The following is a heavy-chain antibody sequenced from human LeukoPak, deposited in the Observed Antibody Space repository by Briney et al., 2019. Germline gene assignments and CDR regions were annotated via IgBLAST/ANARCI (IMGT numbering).Heavy chain of an antibody. CDR2: INPNSGGT. CDR1: GYTFTGYY. V-gene: IGHV1-2*02. CDR3: ARVARDWLLLSLGAHMDV. D-gene: IGHD3-9*01. Sequence: ASVKVSCKASGYTFTGYYMHWVRQAPGQGLEWMGWINPNSGGTNYAQKFQGRVTMTRDTSISTAYMELSRLRSDDTAVYYCARVARDWLLLSLGAHMDVWGKGTTVTVSS. J-gene: IGHJ6*03.